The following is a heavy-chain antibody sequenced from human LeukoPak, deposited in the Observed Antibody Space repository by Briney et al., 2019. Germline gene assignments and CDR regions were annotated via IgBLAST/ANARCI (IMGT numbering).Heavy chain of an antibody. J-gene: IGHJ4*02. Sequence: GGSLRLSCAASGFTFSIYAMHWVRQAPGKGLEYVSAISSNGDNTYYANSVKGRFTISRDNSKNTLYLQMNSLRAEDTAVYYCAKVRYSGYNEVSPFDYWGQGTLVTVSS. CDR2: ISSNGDNT. CDR3: AKVRYSGYNEVSPFDY. V-gene: IGHV3-64*01. D-gene: IGHD5-12*01. CDR1: GFTFSIYA.